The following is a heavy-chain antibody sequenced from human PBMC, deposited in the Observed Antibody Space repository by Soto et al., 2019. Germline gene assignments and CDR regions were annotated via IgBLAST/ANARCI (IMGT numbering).Heavy chain of an antibody. CDR3: ARDSTIDFWSGYPLYYGMDV. D-gene: IGHD3-3*01. CDR2: IYSGGST. J-gene: IGHJ6*02. V-gene: IGHV3-53*01. Sequence: EVQLVESGGGLIQPGGSLRLSCAASGFTVSSNYMSWVRQAPGKGLEWVSVIYSGGSTYYADSVKGRFTISRDNSKNTLYLQMNSLRAEDTAVYYCARDSTIDFWSGYPLYYGMDVWGQGTTVTVSS. CDR1: GFTVSSNY.